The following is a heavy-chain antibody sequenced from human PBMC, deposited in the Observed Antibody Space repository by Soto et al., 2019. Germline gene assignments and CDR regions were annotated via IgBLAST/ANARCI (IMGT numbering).Heavy chain of an antibody. V-gene: IGHV4-31*03. CDR1: GGSISSGGYY. CDR3: ARDRLLYYFDY. D-gene: IGHD4-17*01. Sequence: PSETLSLTCTVSGGSISSGGYYWSWIRQHPGKGLEWIGYIYYSGSTYYNPSLKSRVTISVDTSKNQFSLKLSSVTAADTAVYYCARDRLLYYFDYWGQGTLVTVSS. J-gene: IGHJ4*02. CDR2: IYYSGST.